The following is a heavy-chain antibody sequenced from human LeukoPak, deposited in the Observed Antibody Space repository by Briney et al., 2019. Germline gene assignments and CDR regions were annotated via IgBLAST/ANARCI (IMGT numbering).Heavy chain of an antibody. Sequence: GGSLRLSCAASGFTFSDYYMSWIRQAPGKGLEWVSYISSSGSTIYYADSVKGRFTISRDNAKNSLYLQMNSLRAEDTAVYYCARVRDYYDSPPDYWGQGTLVTVSS. CDR2: ISSSGSTI. D-gene: IGHD3-22*01. J-gene: IGHJ4*02. CDR1: GFTFSDYY. CDR3: ARVRDYYDSPPDY. V-gene: IGHV3-11*01.